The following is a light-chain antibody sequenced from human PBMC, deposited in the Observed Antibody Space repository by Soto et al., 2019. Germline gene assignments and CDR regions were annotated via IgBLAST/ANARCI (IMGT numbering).Light chain of an antibody. Sequence: DIQRTQSPSTLSVSVGDRVTITCRASQSISRYLGWYQQKPGKAPNLLIYDVSILESGVPSRFSGSGSGTEFTLTISSLQADDFATYYCQQYNSYSSWTFGQGTKVDIK. CDR1: QSISRY. V-gene: IGKV1-5*01. CDR2: DVS. J-gene: IGKJ1*01. CDR3: QQYNSYSSWT.